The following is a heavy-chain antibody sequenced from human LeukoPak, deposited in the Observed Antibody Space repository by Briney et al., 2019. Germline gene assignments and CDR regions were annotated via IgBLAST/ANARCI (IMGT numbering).Heavy chain of an antibody. J-gene: IGHJ3*01. Sequence: GGSLRLSCAASGFTFTIFGLNWVRQAPGEVPEWVSYIDARSGITYYADSVQGRFTISRDNAPESVFLQMNSLRADHKAVDSCAKTYDFGRGPPGDAFDYWGPGTLVTVSS. CDR3: AKTYDFGRGPPGDAFDY. D-gene: IGHD3-3*01. CDR1: GFTFTIFG. V-gene: IGHV3-48*01. CDR2: IDARSGIT.